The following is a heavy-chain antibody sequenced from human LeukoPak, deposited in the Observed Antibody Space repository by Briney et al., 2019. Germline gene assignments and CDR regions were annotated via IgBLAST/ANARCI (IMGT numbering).Heavy chain of an antibody. D-gene: IGHD6-19*01. CDR2: INYSGST. V-gene: IGHV4-34*01. Sequence: SETLSLTCAVYGGSFSGYYWSWIRQPPGKGLEWIGEINYSGSTNYNPSLKSRVTISVDTSKNQFSLKLSSVTAADTAVYYCARRIAVAASTWFDPWGQGALVTVSS. CDR1: GGSFSGYY. J-gene: IGHJ5*02. CDR3: ARRIAVAASTWFDP.